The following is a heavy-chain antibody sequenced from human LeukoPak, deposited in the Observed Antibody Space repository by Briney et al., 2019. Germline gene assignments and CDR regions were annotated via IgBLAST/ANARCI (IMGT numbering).Heavy chain of an antibody. CDR2: ISSSSSYI. J-gene: IGHJ3*02. CDR1: GFTFSSYS. V-gene: IGHV3-21*01. D-gene: IGHD3-3*01. CDR3: ARGPQNYDFWSGYQQFDI. Sequence: PGGSLRLSCAASGFTFSSYSMNWVRQAPGKGLEWVSSISSSSSYIYYADSVKGRFTISRDNAKNSLYLQMNSLRAEDTAVYYCARGPQNYDFWSGYQQFDIWGQGTMVTVSS.